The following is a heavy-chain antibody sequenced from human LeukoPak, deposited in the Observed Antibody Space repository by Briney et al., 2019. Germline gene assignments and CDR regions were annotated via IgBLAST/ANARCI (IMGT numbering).Heavy chain of an antibody. J-gene: IGHJ4*02. Sequence: GGSLRLSCAGAGFTFSNYGMSWVRQAPGKGLEWVSAISGSGGSTYYADSVKGRFTISRDNSKNTLYLQMNSLRAEDTAVYYCAKDRVGAHDYFDYWGQGTLVTVSS. CDR3: AKDRVGAHDYFDY. D-gene: IGHD1-26*01. V-gene: IGHV3-23*01. CDR2: ISGSGGST. CDR1: GFTFSNYG.